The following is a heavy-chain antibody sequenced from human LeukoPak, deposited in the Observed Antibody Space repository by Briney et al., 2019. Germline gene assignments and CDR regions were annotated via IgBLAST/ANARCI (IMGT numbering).Heavy chain of an antibody. CDR3: AKWSFIQLGAFGY. CDR2: ISGSGDST. Sequence: GGSLRLSCAASGFTFSSYAMSWVRQAPGKGLEWVSAISGSGDSTYYADSVKGRFTISRDNSKNTLYLQMNSLRAEDTAVYYCAKWSFIQLGAFGYWGQGTLVTVSS. J-gene: IGHJ4*02. D-gene: IGHD3-16*01. V-gene: IGHV3-23*01. CDR1: GFTFSSYA.